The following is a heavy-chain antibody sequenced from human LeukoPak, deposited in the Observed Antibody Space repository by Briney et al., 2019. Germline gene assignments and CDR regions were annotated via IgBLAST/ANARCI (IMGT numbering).Heavy chain of an antibody. CDR1: GGSFSGYY. V-gene: IGHV4-34*01. CDR2: INHSGST. Sequence: PSETLSLTCAVYGGSFSGYYWSWIRQPPGKGLEWIGEINHSGSTNYNPSLKSRVTISVDTSKNQFSLRLNSVTAADTALYYCTRVDRHGYSDYWGQGTLVTVSS. CDR3: TRVDRHGYSDY. D-gene: IGHD5-24*01. J-gene: IGHJ4*02.